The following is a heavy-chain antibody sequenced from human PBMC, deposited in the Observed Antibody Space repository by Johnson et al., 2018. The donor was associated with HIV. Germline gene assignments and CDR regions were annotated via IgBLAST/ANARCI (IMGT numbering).Heavy chain of an antibody. D-gene: IGHD3-22*01. CDR3: SKLTGYDTSGPAHKDDFDI. J-gene: IGHJ3*02. CDR1: GFTFSSYA. CDR2: ISGSGGST. V-gene: IGHV3-23*04. Sequence: VQLVESGGGLVQPGGSLRLSCAASGFTFSSYAMSWVRQAPGKGLEWVSAISGSGGSTYYADSVKGRFTISRDNSKSTLYLQMNSLRAEDTALYYCSKLTGYDTSGPAHKDDFDIWGQGTMVTVSS.